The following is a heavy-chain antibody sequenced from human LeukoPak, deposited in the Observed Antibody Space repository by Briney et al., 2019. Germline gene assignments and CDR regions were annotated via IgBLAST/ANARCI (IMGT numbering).Heavy chain of an antibody. CDR3: AKGQVGWYYFTMDV. D-gene: IGHD6-19*01. CDR2: ISGSGDST. V-gene: IGHV3-23*01. Sequence: AGSLRLSCAASGFTFSTYAMSWVRQAPGKGLEWVSAISGSGDSTYYAECVKGRFTISRDNSKNTLYLQMKSLRAEDTAVYYCAKGQVGWYYFTMDVWGQGTTVTVSS. J-gene: IGHJ6*02. CDR1: GFTFSTYA.